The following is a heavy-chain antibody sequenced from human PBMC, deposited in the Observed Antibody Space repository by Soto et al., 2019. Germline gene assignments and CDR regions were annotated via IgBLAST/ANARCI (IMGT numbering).Heavy chain of an antibody. D-gene: IGHD2-2*01. Sequence: PGESLKISCKGSGYSFTSYWIGWVRQMPGKGLEWMGIIYPGDAATRYSPSFQGQVTISADKSISTAYLQWSSLKASDTAMYYCARLQYCSSTSCYLRGAFDIWGQGTMVTVSS. CDR3: ARLQYCSSTSCYLRGAFDI. V-gene: IGHV5-51*01. CDR1: GYSFTSYW. J-gene: IGHJ3*02. CDR2: IYPGDAAT.